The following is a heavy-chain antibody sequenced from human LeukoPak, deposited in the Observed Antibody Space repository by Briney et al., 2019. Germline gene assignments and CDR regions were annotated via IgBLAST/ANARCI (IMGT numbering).Heavy chain of an antibody. D-gene: IGHD3-10*01. CDR1: GFTFSSYG. CDR3: AKDDIYYGSGRRGDY. CDR2: ISYDGSNK. V-gene: IGHV3-30*18. J-gene: IGHJ4*02. Sequence: GGSLRLSCAASGFTFSSYGMHWVRQAPGKGLEWVAVISYDGSNKYYADSVKGRFTISRDNSENTLYLQMNSLRAEDTAVYYCAKDDIYYGSGRRGDYWGQGTLVTVSS.